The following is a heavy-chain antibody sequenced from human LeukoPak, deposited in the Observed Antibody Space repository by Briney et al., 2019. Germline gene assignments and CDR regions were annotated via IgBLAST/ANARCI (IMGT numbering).Heavy chain of an antibody. CDR3: ARSGSYRTSRYYFDY. Sequence: SETLSLTCTVSGGSISSSNWWNWVHQPPGKGLEWIGEIYHSGSTNSNPSLKSRVTISVDKSKNQFSLKLSSVTAADTAVYYCARSGSYRTSRYYFDYWGQGTLVTVSS. D-gene: IGHD1-26*01. J-gene: IGHJ4*02. V-gene: IGHV4-4*02. CDR1: GGSISSSNW. CDR2: IYHSGST.